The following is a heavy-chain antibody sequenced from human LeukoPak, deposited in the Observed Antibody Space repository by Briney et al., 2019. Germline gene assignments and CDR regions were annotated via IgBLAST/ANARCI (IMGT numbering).Heavy chain of an antibody. CDR1: GYSISSGYY. D-gene: IGHD6-6*01. V-gene: IGHV4-38-2*02. CDR2: IYHNGNT. CDR3: AREYSSSSRAFDI. J-gene: IGHJ3*02. Sequence: SETLSLTCAVSGYSISSGYYWXWIXQPPGXXXXXIGSIYHNGNTYYNPSLKSRVTISVDTSKNQFSLKLSSVTAADTAVSYCAREYSSSSRAFDIWGQGTMVTVSS.